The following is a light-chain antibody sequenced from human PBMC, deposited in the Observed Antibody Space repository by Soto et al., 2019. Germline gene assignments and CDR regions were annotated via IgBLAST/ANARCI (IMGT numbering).Light chain of an antibody. CDR2: GAS. J-gene: IGKJ1*01. CDR1: QSVSSN. V-gene: IGKV3-15*01. Sequence: EIVMTQSPATLSVSPGERATLSCRASQSVSSNLAWYQQKPGQAPRLLIYGASTRATGIPARFSGSGSGTAFILTISSRQSEDFAVYYCQQYNNSPRTFGQGTKVEIK. CDR3: QQYNNSPRT.